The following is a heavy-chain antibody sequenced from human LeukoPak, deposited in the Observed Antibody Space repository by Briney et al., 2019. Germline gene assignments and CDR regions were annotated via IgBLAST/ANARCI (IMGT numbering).Heavy chain of an antibody. J-gene: IGHJ4*02. CDR3: ARDDYYDSSAYSGIDY. Sequence: PSETLSLTCTVSGGSVSSGSYYWSWIRQPPGKGLEWIGYIYYSGSTNYNPSLKSRVTISVDTPKNQFSLKLSSVTAADTAVYYCARDDYYDSSAYSGIDYWGQGTLVTVSS. D-gene: IGHD3-22*01. CDR1: GGSVSSGSYY. CDR2: IYYSGST. V-gene: IGHV4-61*01.